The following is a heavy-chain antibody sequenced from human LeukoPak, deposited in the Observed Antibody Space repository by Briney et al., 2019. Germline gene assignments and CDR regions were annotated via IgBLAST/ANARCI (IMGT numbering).Heavy chain of an antibody. CDR1: GGSFSNYY. J-gene: IGHJ4*02. CDR3: ARVAVTGVDY. Sequence: SETLSLTCAVYGGSFSNYYWSWIRQPPGKGLEWIGEINHSGSTNYNPSLKSRVTISVDTSKNRFSLKLSSVTAADTAVYYCARVAVTGVDYWGQGTLVTVSS. CDR2: INHSGST. V-gene: IGHV4-34*01. D-gene: IGHD6-19*01.